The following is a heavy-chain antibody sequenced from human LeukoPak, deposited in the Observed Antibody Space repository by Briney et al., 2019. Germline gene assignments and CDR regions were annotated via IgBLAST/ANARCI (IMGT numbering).Heavy chain of an antibody. CDR2: ISWNSGSI. V-gene: IGHV3-9*01. CDR1: GFTFDDYA. D-gene: IGHD1-26*01. J-gene: IGHJ3*02. Sequence: PGGSLRLSCAASGFTFDDYAMHWVRQAPGKGLEWVSGISWNSGSIGYADSVKGRFTISRDNAKNSLYLQMNSLGAEDTALYYCAKDMVRGSYYAADAFDIWGQGTMVTVSS. CDR3: AKDMVRGSYYAADAFDI.